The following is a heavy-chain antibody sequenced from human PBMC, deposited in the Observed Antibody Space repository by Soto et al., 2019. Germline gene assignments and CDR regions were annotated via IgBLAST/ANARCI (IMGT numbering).Heavy chain of an antibody. CDR1: GLTVSSYP. CDR2: LSDGGGST. V-gene: IGHV3-23*01. J-gene: IGHJ5*02. CDR3: AKEGTTSPYTWFAP. D-gene: IGHD2-2*01. Sequence: ACGLTVSSYPRSSVHQTPGKGLEWVSGLSDGGGSTFYADSVKGRFTISRDNAKNTLYLQMSSLRAEDTAVYYCAKEGTTSPYTWFAPWGQGTLVTVSS.